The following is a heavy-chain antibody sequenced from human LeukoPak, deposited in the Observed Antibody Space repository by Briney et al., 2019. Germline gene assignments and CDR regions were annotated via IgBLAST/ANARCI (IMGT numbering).Heavy chain of an antibody. V-gene: IGHV3-30*01. CDR1: GFTFSNFA. Sequence: PGGSLRLSCVASGFTFSNFAIHWLRQGPGKGLEWVAVTSDDGRKKYYADSVKGRFTISRDNSKNTLYLQMNSLRTDDTAIYYCARDRSYAVNQGGWLDPWGQGTLVSVSS. J-gene: IGHJ5*02. D-gene: IGHD2-2*01. CDR3: ARDRSYAVNQGGWLDP. CDR2: TSDDGRKK.